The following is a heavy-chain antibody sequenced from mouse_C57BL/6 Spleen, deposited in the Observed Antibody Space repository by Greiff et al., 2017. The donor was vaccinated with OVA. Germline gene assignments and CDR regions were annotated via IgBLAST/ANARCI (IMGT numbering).Heavy chain of an antibody. Sequence: VQLQQPGAELVRPGSSVKLSCKASGYTFTSYWMHWVKQRPIQGLEWIGNIDPSDSETHYNQKFKDKATLTVDKSSSTAYMQLSSLTSEDSAVYYCARRADGYWYFDVWGTGTTVTVSS. CDR2: IDPSDSET. CDR3: ARRADGYWYFDV. V-gene: IGHV1-52*01. CDR1: GYTFTSYW. D-gene: IGHD2-3*01. J-gene: IGHJ1*03.